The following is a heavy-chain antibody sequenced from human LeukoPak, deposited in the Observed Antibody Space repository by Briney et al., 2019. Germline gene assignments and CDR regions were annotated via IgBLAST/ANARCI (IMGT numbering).Heavy chain of an antibody. D-gene: IGHD2-2*01. Sequence: GGSLRLSCTASGFTFGAYAMSWVREAPGTGVKWVGFIRSKAYGGTTEYAASVKGRFTISRDDSKSIAYLQMNSLKTEDTAVYYCTRDHSPIVVVPAAPRYWGQGTLVTVSS. V-gene: IGHV3-49*04. CDR3: TRDHSPIVVVPAAPRY. CDR2: IRSKAYGGTT. CDR1: GFTFGAYA. J-gene: IGHJ4*02.